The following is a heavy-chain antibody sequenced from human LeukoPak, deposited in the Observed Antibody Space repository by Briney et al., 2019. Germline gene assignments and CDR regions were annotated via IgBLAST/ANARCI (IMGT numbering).Heavy chain of an antibody. J-gene: IGHJ4*02. Sequence: GASVKVSCKASGGTFSSYAISWVRQAPGQGLEWMGGIIPIFGTANYAQKFQGRVTITADESTSTAYMEPSSLRSEDTAVYYCAARLRFLEWLFLVDWGQGTLVTVSS. D-gene: IGHD3-3*01. CDR1: GGTFSSYA. CDR3: AARLRFLEWLFLVD. V-gene: IGHV1-69*13. CDR2: IIPIFGTA.